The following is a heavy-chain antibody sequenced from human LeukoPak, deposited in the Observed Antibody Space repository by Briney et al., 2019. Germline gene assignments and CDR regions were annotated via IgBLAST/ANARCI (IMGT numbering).Heavy chain of an antibody. J-gene: IGHJ6*03. CDR3: ARGAYSSGPHNNYYYYYYMDV. CDR2: IIPIFGTA. CDR1: GGTFSSYA. V-gene: IGHV1-69*13. Sequence: SVKVSCKASGGTFSSYAISWVRQAPGQGLEWIGGIIPIFGTANYAQKFQGRVTITADESTSTAYMELSSLRSEDTAVYYCARGAYSSGPHNNYYYYYYMDVWGKGTTVTVSS. D-gene: IGHD6-19*01.